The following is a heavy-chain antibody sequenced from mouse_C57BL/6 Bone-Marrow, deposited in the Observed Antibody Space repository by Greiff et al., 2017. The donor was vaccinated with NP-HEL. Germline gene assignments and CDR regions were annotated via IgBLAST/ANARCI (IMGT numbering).Heavy chain of an antibody. CDR2: IYPYNGVS. CDR1: GYSFTGYY. CDR3: ARYGITTVVAGDY. J-gene: IGHJ2*01. Sequence: EVQGVESGPELVKPRASVKISCKASGYSFTGYYMHWVKQSHGNILDWIGYIYPYNGVSSYNQKFKGKATLTVDKSSSTAYMELRSLTSEDSAVYYCARYGITTVVAGDYWGQGTTLTVSS. V-gene: IGHV1-31*01. D-gene: IGHD1-1*01.